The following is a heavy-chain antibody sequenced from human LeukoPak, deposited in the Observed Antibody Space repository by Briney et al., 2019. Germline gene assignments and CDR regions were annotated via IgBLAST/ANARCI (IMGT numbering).Heavy chain of an antibody. CDR1: GFTFSSYW. Sequence: GGPLRLSCAASGFTFSSYWMHWVRQAPGKGLVWVSRINSDGSSTSYADSVKGRFTISRDNARNTLYLQMNSLRAEDTAVYYCARDPQDDFWSGRGFDPWGQGTLVTVSS. D-gene: IGHD3-3*01. CDR2: INSDGSST. CDR3: ARDPQDDFWSGRGFDP. J-gene: IGHJ5*02. V-gene: IGHV3-74*01.